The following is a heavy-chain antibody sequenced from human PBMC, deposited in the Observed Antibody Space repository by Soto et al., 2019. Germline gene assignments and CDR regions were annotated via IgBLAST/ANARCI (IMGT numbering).Heavy chain of an antibody. CDR3: ERESEDLNSNFEY. D-gene: IGHD1-1*01. V-gene: IGHV3-21*06. CDR2: ISSTTNYI. CDR1: GFTFTRYR. J-gene: IGHJ4*02. Sequence: PGGSLRLSCAASGFTFTRYRMNWVRPAPGKGLECVSSISSTTNYIYYLDSMKGRFTISKDNAKNGIYLELTSLRDEXTAVYYCERESEDLNSNFEYWDQGTLVNVSS.